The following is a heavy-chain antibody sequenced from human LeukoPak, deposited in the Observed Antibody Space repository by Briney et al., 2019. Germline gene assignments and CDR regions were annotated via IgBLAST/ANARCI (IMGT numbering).Heavy chain of an antibody. D-gene: IGHD2-2*01. CDR1: GDSISSYY. J-gene: IGHJ6*02. Sequence: PSETLSLTCSVSGDSISSYYWSWIRQPAGKGLEWIGRIHFAGGDSYNPSLKNRVTMSVDTSKNQLSLNLTSVTAADTAVYFCAKDRLGVPAAIRYYGMDVWGQGTTVTVSS. CDR2: IHFAGGD. CDR3: AKDRLGVPAAIRYYGMDV. V-gene: IGHV4-4*07.